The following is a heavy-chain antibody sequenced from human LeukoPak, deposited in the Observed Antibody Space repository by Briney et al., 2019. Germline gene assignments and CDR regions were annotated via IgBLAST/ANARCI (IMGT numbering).Heavy chain of an antibody. D-gene: IGHD3-22*01. J-gene: IGHJ6*02. CDR2: IYYSGST. Sequence: SSEILSLTCAVAVGSMSSYDRSWIRQPPWKGLEWMDYIYYSGSTNYNPSLKSRVTISVDTSKNHFSLKLSSVTAADTAVYYCARDRRYYDTSGTVYYDAMDVWGQGTTVTVSS. CDR3: ARDRRYYDTSGTVYYDAMDV. CDR1: VGSMSSYD. V-gene: IGHV4-59*01.